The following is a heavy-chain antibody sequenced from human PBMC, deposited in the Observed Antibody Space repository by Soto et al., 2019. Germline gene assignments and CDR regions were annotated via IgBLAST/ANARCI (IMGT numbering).Heavy chain of an antibody. D-gene: IGHD5-18*01. CDR2: IAYDGRNK. Sequence: QVQLVESGGGVVQPGRSLRLSCAASGFTFSNYGIHWVRQAPGKGLEWVAVIAYDGRNKYYADSVKGRFTISRDNSKNPLHLQMNSLGPEDTDVYYCAKAGIQLWSDFDYWGQGTLVTVSS. J-gene: IGHJ4*02. CDR3: AKAGIQLWSDFDY. CDR1: GFTFSNYG. V-gene: IGHV3-30*18.